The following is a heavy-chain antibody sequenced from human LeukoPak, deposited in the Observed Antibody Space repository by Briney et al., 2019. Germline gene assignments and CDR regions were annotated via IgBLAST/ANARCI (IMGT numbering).Heavy chain of an antibody. J-gene: IGHJ4*02. V-gene: IGHV4-39*07. D-gene: IGHD2-15*01. CDR1: GGSISSNSYY. Sequence: PSETLSLTCTVSGGSISSNSYYWSWIRQPPGKGLEWIGEINHSGSTNYNPSLKSRVTISVDTSKNQFSLKLSSVTAADTAVYYCARGGSWGFDYWGQGTLVTVSS. CDR2: INHSGST. CDR3: ARGGSWGFDY.